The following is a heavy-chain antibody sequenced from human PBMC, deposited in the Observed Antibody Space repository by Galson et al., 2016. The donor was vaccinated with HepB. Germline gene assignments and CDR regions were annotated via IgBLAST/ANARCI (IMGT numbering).Heavy chain of an antibody. Sequence: ETLSLTCAVSGYSISSGYYWGWIRQSPGKGLEWIASFYRSETTYYAPSLKSRVTISVDTSKNQFSLKLSSVTAADTAVYYCARAGTTVTTHYYYLDSWGQGTLVIVSP. D-gene: IGHD4-17*01. CDR2: FYRSETT. CDR1: GYSISSGYY. J-gene: IGHJ4*02. CDR3: ARAGTTVTTHYYYLDS. V-gene: IGHV4-38-2*01.